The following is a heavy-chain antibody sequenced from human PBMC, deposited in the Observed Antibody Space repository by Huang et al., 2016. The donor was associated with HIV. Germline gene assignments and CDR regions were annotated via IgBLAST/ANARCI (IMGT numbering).Heavy chain of an antibody. V-gene: IGHV1-3*01. D-gene: IGHD6-19*01. CDR3: ARDKEAGTPFFDP. CDR1: GFNFLTYA. CDR2: INGDGLT. Sequence: QVQLVQSGAEVEKPGASVNLSCKASGFNFLTYALHWVRQAPGQRLEWMGWINGDGLTTYSQKFQGRVTITRDRSASTVYVDFKSLTYEDTAVYYCARDKEAGTPFFDPWGQGTLVTVSS. J-gene: IGHJ5*02.